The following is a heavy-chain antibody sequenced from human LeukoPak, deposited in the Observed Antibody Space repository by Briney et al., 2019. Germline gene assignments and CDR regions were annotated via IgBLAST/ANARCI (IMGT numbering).Heavy chain of an antibody. CDR1: GFTFSGSA. CDR2: IRSKANSYAT. CDR3: TSTLDYSVNWGYFDY. V-gene: IGHV3-73*01. J-gene: IGHJ4*02. Sequence: RGSLRLSCAASGFTFSGSAMHWVRQASGKGLEWVGRIRSKANSYATAYAASVKGRFTISRDDSKNTAYLQMNSLKTEDTAVYYCTSTLDYSVNWGYFDYWGQGTLVTVSS. D-gene: IGHD4-11*01.